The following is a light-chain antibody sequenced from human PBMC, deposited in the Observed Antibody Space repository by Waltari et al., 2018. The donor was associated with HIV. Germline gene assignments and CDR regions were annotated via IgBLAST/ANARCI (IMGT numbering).Light chain of an antibody. CDR1: SSDVGGYNY. V-gene: IGLV2-14*01. J-gene: IGLJ2*01. CDR2: DVS. CDR3: SSYTSSSTPHVV. Sequence: QSALTQPASVSGSPGQSITISCTGTSSDVGGYNYVSWYQQHPGKAPKLMIYDVSNRPSGVSNRFSGAKAGNTASLTISGLQAEDEADYYCSSYTSSSTPHVVFGGGTKLTVL.